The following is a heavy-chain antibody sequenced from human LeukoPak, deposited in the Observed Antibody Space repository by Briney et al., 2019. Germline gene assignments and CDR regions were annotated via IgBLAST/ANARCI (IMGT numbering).Heavy chain of an antibody. V-gene: IGHV5-10-1*01. CDR3: ARLYCGGDCYSASHFDY. CDR2: IDPSDSYT. CDR1: GYSFTSYW. D-gene: IGHD2-21*02. Sequence: GESLKISCKGSGYSFTSYWISWVRQMPGKGLEWMGRIDPSDSYTNYSPSFQGHVTISADKSISTAYLQWSSLKASDTAMYYCARLYCGGDCYSASHFDYWGQGTLVTVSS. J-gene: IGHJ4*02.